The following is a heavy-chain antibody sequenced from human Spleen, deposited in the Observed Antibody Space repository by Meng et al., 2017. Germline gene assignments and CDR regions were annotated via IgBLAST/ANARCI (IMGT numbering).Heavy chain of an antibody. D-gene: IGHD5-12*01. J-gene: IGHJ4*02. V-gene: IGHV3-30*04. CDR3: ARDLSGYAFDY. Sequence: GESLKISCAASGFTFSSYAMHWVRQAPGKGLEWVAVISYDGSNKYYADSVKGRFTISRDNSKNTLFLQMNSLRMEDTAVYSCARDLSGYAFDYWGQGTLVTVSS. CDR2: ISYDGSNK. CDR1: GFTFSSYA.